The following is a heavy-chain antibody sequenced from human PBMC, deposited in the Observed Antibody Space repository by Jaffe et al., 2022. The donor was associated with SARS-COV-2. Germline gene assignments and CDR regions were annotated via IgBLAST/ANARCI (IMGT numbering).Heavy chain of an antibody. D-gene: IGHD6-6*01. V-gene: IGHV3-30-3*01. Sequence: QVQLVESGGGVVQPGRSLRLSCAASGFTFSSYAMHWVRQAPGKGLEWVAVISYDGSNKYYADSVKGRFTISRDNSKNTLYLQMNSLRAEDTAVYYCARAVGGPRPYYYYGMDVWGQGTTVTVSS. J-gene: IGHJ6*02. CDR2: ISYDGSNK. CDR1: GFTFSSYA. CDR3: ARAVGGPRPYYYYGMDV.